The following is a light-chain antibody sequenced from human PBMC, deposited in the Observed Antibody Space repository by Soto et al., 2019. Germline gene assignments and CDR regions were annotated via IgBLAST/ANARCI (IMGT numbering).Light chain of an antibody. CDR2: VAS. CDR3: QQLNSYPVLT. J-gene: IGKJ4*01. CDR1: QGISSY. V-gene: IGKV1-9*01. Sequence: DIQLTQSPSFLSASVGDRVTITCRASQGISSYLAWYQQNPGKAPNLLIYVASTLQSGVPSRFSGSGSGTEFTLTISSLQPEDFATYYCQQLNSYPVLTVGGGPKVEIK.